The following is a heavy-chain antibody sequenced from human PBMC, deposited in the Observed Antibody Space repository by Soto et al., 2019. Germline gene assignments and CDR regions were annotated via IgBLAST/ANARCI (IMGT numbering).Heavy chain of an antibody. CDR2: INPSGGHT. CDR3: ARGGHVVVVTAAFDY. D-gene: IGHD2-21*02. V-gene: IGHV1-46*01. Sequence: ASVKVSCKTSGYTFTSFGISWVRQAPGQGLEWMGTINPSGGHTTYAQKFLGRVTMTRDTSTSTLYMELTSLRSEDTAVYYCARGGHVVVVTAAFDYWGQGTLVTVSS. CDR1: GYTFTSFG. J-gene: IGHJ4*02.